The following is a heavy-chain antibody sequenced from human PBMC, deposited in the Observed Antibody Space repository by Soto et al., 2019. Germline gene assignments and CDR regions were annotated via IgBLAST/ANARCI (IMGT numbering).Heavy chain of an antibody. J-gene: IGHJ5*02. Sequence: SETLSLTCAVYGGSFSGYYWSWIRQPPGKGLEWIGEINHSGSTNYNPSLKSRVTISVDTSKNQFSLKLSSVTAADTAVYYCARGSISGGRKQPAKFDPWGQGTLVTVSS. CDR2: INHSGST. D-gene: IGHD6-25*01. CDR1: GGSFSGYY. CDR3: ARGSISGGRKQPAKFDP. V-gene: IGHV4-34*01.